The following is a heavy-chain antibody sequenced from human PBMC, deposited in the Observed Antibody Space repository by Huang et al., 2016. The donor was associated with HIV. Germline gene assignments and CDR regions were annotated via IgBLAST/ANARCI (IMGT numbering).Heavy chain of an antibody. J-gene: IGHJ3*02. Sequence: VQLVQSGAEVRRPGSSVRVSCKAAVGSCNRLAFNWGRQAPGQGLEYIGGIYPLFSVTNYAERFQNRLTISADKSTNTVYMELRSLRSEDTGVFYCAREGQTWYGKPIAAFEIWGQGTTVIVSS. D-gene: IGHD1-1*01. CDR1: VGSCNRLA. V-gene: IGHV1-69*10. CDR3: AREGQTWYGKPIAAFEI. CDR2: IYPLFSVT.